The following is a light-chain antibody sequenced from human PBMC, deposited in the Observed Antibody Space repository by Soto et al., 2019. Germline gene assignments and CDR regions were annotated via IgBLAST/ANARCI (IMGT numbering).Light chain of an antibody. CDR1: QSVTSGY. V-gene: IGKV3-20*01. CDR2: GAS. CDR3: QHYSSSPPAIT. Sequence: EIVLTQSPGTLSLSPGDRATLSCRASQSVTSGYLAWYQQQPNQAPRLLIYGASYRATDIPDRFSGGGSGTDFTLTLSRLEPEDFAVYYCQHYSSSPPAITFGQGTRLEIK. J-gene: IGKJ5*01.